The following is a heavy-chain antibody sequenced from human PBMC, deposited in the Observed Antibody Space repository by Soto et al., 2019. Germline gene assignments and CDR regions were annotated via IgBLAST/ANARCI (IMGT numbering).Heavy chain of an antibody. D-gene: IGHD3-10*01. J-gene: IGHJ6*02. CDR2: ISSTSSTK. CDR1: GFTFSSHA. Sequence: LRLSCAASGFTFSSHAMNWVRQAPGKGLEWVSFISSTSSTKNYADSVKGRFTISRDNAKNSLYLQMSSLRDEDTAVYYCARRITMVRGPYYYYGLDVWGQGTTVTVSS. V-gene: IGHV3-48*02. CDR3: ARRITMVRGPYYYYGLDV.